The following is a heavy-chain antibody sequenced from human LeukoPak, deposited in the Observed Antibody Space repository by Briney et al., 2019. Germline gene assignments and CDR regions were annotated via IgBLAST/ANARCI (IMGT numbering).Heavy chain of an antibody. V-gene: IGHV3-21*01. J-gene: IGHJ4*02. CDR2: ISSSSSYI. D-gene: IGHD3-9*01. CDR3: ARDGGAYYDILTGYYNFDY. CDR1: GFTFSSYS. Sequence: GGSLRLSCAASGFTFSSYSMNWVRQAPGKGLEWVSSISSSSSYIYYADSVKGRFTISRDNAKNSLYLQMNSLRAEDTAVYYCARDGGAYYDILTGYYNFDYWGQGTLVTVSS.